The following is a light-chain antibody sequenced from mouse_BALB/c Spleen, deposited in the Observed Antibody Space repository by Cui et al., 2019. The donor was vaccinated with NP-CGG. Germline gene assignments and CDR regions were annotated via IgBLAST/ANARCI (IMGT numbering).Light chain of an antibody. CDR2: GTN. Sequence: QSVGTPESSITTSPGETVTLTCRSNTGAVTTRNYANWVQEKPDHLFTGLIGGTNNRAPGVPARFSGSLIGDKAALTITGAQTEDEAIYFCALWYSNHWVFGGGTKLTVL. CDR1: TGAVTTRNY. CDR3: ALWYSNHWV. J-gene: IGLJ1*01. V-gene: IGLV1*01.